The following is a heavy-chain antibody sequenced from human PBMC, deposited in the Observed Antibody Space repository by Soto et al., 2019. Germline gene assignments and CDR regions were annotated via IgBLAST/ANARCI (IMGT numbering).Heavy chain of an antibody. J-gene: IGHJ4*02. CDR3: ARCTGSGSYKPLDY. CDR1: GGTFKSYA. Sequence: SVEVCCKASGGTFKSYAISWVRQATGQGLEWMGGIIPIFGTANYAQKFQGRVTITADESTSTAYMELSSLRSEDTAVYYCARCTGSGSYKPLDYWGQGTLVTVSS. D-gene: IGHD3-10*01. CDR2: IIPIFGTA. V-gene: IGHV1-69*13.